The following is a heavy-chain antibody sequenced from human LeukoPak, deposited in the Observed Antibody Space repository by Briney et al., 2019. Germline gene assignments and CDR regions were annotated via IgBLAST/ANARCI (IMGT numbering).Heavy chain of an antibody. CDR1: GGSISSYY. CDR2: IYYSGST. Sequence: SETLSLTRTVSGGSISSYYWSWIRQPPGKGLEWIGYIYYSGSTNYNPSLKSRVTISVDTSKNQFSLKLSSVTAADTAVYYCARDPSGYRNDAFDVWGQGTMVTVSS. CDR3: ARDPSGYRNDAFDV. D-gene: IGHD1-14*01. V-gene: IGHV4-59*01. J-gene: IGHJ3*01.